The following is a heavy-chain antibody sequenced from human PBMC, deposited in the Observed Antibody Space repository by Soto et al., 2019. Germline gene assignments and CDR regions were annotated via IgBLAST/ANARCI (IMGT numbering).Heavy chain of an antibody. D-gene: IGHD3-10*01. CDR1: GFPFTTYG. Sequence: QVQLVESGGGVVQPGRSLRLSCAASGFPFTTYGMHLVREGPGKGLEWVAVISYDGTNKYYADSVKGRFTISRDNSKSTLYLQMNSLRPEDTALYYCVGGQYYFDYRGQGTLVPVSS. CDR2: ISYDGTNK. J-gene: IGHJ4*02. V-gene: IGHV3-30*03. CDR3: VGGQYYFDY.